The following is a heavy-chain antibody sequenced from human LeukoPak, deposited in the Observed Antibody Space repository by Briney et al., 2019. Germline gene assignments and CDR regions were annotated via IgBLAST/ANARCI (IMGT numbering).Heavy chain of an antibody. CDR1: GYTFTSYY. CDR2: INPNSGDT. J-gene: IGHJ4*02. D-gene: IGHD5-18*01. CDR3: ASGYNYGYDY. Sequence: ASVKVSCKASGYTFTSYYIHWVRQAPGQGLEWMGWINPNSGDTDYIQKFQGRVTMTRDTSISIAYMELSRLRSDDTAVYYCASGYNYGYDYWGQGTLVTVSS. V-gene: IGHV1-2*02.